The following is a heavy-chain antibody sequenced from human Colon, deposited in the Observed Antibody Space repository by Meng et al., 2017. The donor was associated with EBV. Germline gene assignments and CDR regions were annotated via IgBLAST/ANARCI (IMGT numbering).Heavy chain of an antibody. CDR3: GTLKYTSGFYGPAY. CDR2: ISTNTGNP. J-gene: IGHJ4*02. V-gene: IGHV7-4-1*02. D-gene: IGHD6-19*01. CDR1: VYTFPRYP. Sequence: QLFHSGLECRNRGASVRVSCKASVYTFPRYPIDWVRQAPGHGLEWMGWISTNTGNPTYAQGFTGRFVFSVDTSVSTAYLQISSLKAEDTAVYYCGTLKYTSGFYGPAYWGQGALVTVSS.